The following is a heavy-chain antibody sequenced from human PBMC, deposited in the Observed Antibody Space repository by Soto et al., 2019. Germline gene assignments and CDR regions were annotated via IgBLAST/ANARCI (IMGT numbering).Heavy chain of an antibody. V-gene: IGHV4-34*01. CDR2: INYSGSN. Sequence: SETLSLTCAVDDGYFSTYYWNWIRQSPGKGLEWIGKINYSGSNNYNPSLKSRVTISIDMSKNQVCLKLTSVTAADTAVYFCARGGSSDWQVAFDIWGQGTTVAVSS. CDR1: DGYFSTYY. CDR3: ARGGSSDWQVAFDI. J-gene: IGHJ3*02. D-gene: IGHD6-19*01.